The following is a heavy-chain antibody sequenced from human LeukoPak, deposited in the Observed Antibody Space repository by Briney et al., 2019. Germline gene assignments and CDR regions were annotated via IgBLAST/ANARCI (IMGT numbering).Heavy chain of an antibody. CDR1: GGSISSGSYY. D-gene: IGHD2-21*01. CDR3: ARSHLVIANWFDP. V-gene: IGHV4-61*02. CDR2: IYTSGST. Sequence: KSSQTLSLTCTVSGGSISSGSYYWSWIRQPAGKGLEWIGRIYTSGSTNYNPSLKSRVTISVDTSKNQFSLKLSSVTAADTAVYYCARSHLVIANWFDPWGQGTLVTVSS. J-gene: IGHJ5*02.